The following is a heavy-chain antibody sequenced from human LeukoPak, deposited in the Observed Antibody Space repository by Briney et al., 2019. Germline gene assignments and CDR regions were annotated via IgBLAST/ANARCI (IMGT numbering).Heavy chain of an antibody. CDR1: GGSVSSGGYS. D-gene: IGHD3-10*01. J-gene: IGHJ4*02. Sequence: SSETLSLTCTVSGGSVSSGGYSWSWIRQPPGKGLEWIGYIYYSGSTNYNPSLKSRVTILVDTSKNQFSLRLSSVTAADTAVYYCARATSGKRSHDFWGQGTLVTVSS. V-gene: IGHV4-61*08. CDR2: IYYSGST. CDR3: ARATSGKRSHDF.